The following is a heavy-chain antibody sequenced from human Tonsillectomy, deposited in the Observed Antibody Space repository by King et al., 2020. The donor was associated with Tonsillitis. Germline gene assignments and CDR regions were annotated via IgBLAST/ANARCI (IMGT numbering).Heavy chain of an antibody. Sequence: QLVQSGGGLVQPGGSLRLSCAASGVTFSSYYMGWVRQAPGKGLEGGANIKQDGSEENFVDSVKGRFTISSDNAKNSADLQMNSLRVEDTAVYYCVQGAGWYFDLWGRGTQVTVSS. J-gene: IGHJ2*01. CDR3: VQGAGWYFDL. CDR2: IKQDGSEE. D-gene: IGHD1-1*01. V-gene: IGHV3-7*01. CDR1: GVTFSSYY.